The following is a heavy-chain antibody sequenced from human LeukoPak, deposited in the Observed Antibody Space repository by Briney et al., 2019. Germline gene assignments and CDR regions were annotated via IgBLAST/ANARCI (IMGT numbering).Heavy chain of an antibody. CDR1: GFTFSRYS. V-gene: IGHV3-23*01. D-gene: IGHD2-8*02. CDR3: AKEGLLGGYYFDL. CDR2: VGGRGGPRT. Sequence: GRSLRLSCAASGFTFSRYSMAWVRQALGRGLEWVSTVGGRGGPRTFYADSVQGRFTVSRHNSRDTVYLQMDSLGAGHTAIYYCAKEGLLGGYYFDLWGQGDLVTVSS. J-gene: IGHJ4*02.